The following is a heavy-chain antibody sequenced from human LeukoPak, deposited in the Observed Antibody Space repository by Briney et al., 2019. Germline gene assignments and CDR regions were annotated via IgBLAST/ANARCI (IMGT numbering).Heavy chain of an antibody. V-gene: IGHV3-23*01. D-gene: IGHD3-16*01. Sequence: GGSLRLSCAASGFTFNNYAMNWVRQAPGKGLEWVSVISGSGGTTYYADSVKGRFTISRDNAKNSLYLQMSNLRAEDTAVYFCARGGGLDVWGQGATVTVSS. CDR2: ISGSGGTT. CDR1: GFTFNNYA. J-gene: IGHJ6*02. CDR3: ARGGGLDV.